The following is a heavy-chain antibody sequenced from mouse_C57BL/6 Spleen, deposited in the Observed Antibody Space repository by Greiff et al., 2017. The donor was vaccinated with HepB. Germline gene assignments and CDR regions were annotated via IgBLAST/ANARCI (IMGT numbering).Heavy chain of an antibody. V-gene: IGHV1-63*01. Sequence: VQLQQSGAELVRPGTSVKMSCKASGYTFTNYWIGWAKQRPGHGLEWIGDIYPGGGYTNYNEKFKGKATLTADKSSSTAYMQFSSLTSEDSAIYYCASSDYYGSSYGYWGQGTTLTVSS. CDR3: ASSDYYGSSYGY. CDR2: IYPGGGYT. D-gene: IGHD1-1*01. J-gene: IGHJ2*01. CDR1: GYTFTNYW.